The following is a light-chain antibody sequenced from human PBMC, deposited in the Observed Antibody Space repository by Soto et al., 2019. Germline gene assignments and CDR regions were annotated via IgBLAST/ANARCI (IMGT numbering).Light chain of an antibody. Sequence: QSALTQPASVSGSPGQSITMSCTGTSSDIGNYNLVFWYQQHPGKAPKLMIYEGSKRPSGVSNRFSGSKSGNTASLTISGLQAEDEADYYCCSYAGSITYVFGTGTKVTV. CDR2: EGS. CDR1: SSDIGNYNL. J-gene: IGLJ1*01. V-gene: IGLV2-23*01. CDR3: CSYAGSITYV.